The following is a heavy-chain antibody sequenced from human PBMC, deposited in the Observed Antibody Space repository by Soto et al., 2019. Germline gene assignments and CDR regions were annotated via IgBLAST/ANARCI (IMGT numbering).Heavy chain of an antibody. V-gene: IGHV3-21*01. CDR3: ARVVRLVFDY. D-gene: IGHD6-19*01. CDR2: ISTTGDFI. J-gene: IGHJ4*02. CDR1: GFTFSSNS. Sequence: GGSLRLSCVDSGFTFSSNSMHWIRQAPGKGLEWVSSISTTGDFISYADSVRGRFSISRDNAKNSLYLQMNSLRAEDTAVYYCARVVRLVFDYWGQGTLVTVSS.